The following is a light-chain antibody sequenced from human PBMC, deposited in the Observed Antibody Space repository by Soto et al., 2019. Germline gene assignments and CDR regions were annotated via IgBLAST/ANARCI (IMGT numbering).Light chain of an antibody. J-gene: IGLJ1*01. Sequence: QSVLTQPPSASGTPGQRVTISCSGSSSNIGSNYVYWYQQLPGTAPKLLIYRNNQRPSGVPDRFSGSKSGTSASLAISGLRSEDEADYYCCSYAGTVAYVFGTGTKLTVL. CDR1: SSNIGSNY. CDR2: RNN. CDR3: CSYAGTVAYV. V-gene: IGLV1-47*01.